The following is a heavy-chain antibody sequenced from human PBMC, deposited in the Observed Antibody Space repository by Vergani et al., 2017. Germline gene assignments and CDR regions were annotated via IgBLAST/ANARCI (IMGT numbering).Heavy chain of an antibody. D-gene: IGHD1-26*01. CDR3: ARDIRVGWVGEDVFDY. J-gene: IGHJ4*02. V-gene: IGHV3-7*01. CDR1: GFTFSSYW. CDR2: IKQDGSEK. Sequence: EVQLVESGGGLVQPGGSLRLSCAASGFTFSSYWMSWVRQAPGKGLEWVANIKQDGSEKYYADSVKGRFTISRDNSKNTLYLQMNSLRAEDTAVCYCARDIRVGWVGEDVFDYWGQGTLVTVSS.